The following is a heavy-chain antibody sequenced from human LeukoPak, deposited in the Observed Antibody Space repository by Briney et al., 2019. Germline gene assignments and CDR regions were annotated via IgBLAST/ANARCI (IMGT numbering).Heavy chain of an antibody. CDR3: ARARVNYYGSGSYRWFDP. Sequence: PSETLSLTCAVYGGSFSGYYWSWIRQPPGKGLEWIGEINHSGSTNYNPSLKSRVTISVDTSKNQFSLKLSTVTGADTAVYYCARARVNYYGSGSYRWFDPWGQGTLVTVSS. D-gene: IGHD3-10*01. V-gene: IGHV4-34*01. CDR1: GGSFSGYY. J-gene: IGHJ5*02. CDR2: INHSGST.